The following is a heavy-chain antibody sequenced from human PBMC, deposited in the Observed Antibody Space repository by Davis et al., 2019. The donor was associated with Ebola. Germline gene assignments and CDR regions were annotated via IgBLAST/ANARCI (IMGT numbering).Heavy chain of an antibody. CDR1: GFTFSSYA. D-gene: IGHD3-3*01. V-gene: IGHV3-30-3*01. CDR3: ARDDFWSGYPYGMDV. J-gene: IGHJ6*02. CDR2: ISYDGSNK. Sequence: GESLKISCAASGFTFSSYAMHWVRQAPGKGLEWVAVISYDGSNKYYADSVKGRFTISRDNSKNTLYLQMNSLRAEDTAVYYCARDDFWSGYPYGMDVWGQGTTVTVSS.